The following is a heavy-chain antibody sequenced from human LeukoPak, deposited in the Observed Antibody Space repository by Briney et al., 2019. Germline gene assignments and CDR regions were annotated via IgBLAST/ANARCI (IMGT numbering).Heavy chain of an antibody. CDR1: GYSISSGYF. V-gene: IGHV4-38-2*01. D-gene: IGHD2-2*01. J-gene: IGHJ4*02. CDR3: ARLECSIDSCQQIFY. Sequence: SETLSLTCAVSGYSISSGYFWGWIRQPPGKGLEWIGSMHYSGSTYYNPSLKSRVTISIDTSKNQFSLKLTSVTAADTAVYYCARLECSIDSCQQIFYWGQGTLSPSPQ. CDR2: MHYSGST.